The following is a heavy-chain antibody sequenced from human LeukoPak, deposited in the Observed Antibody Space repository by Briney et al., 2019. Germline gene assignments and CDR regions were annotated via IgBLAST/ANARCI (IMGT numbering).Heavy chain of an antibody. V-gene: IGHV4-39*07. CDR2: THYSGST. J-gene: IGHJ4*02. Sequence: NPSETLSLTCTVSGGSISSSSYYWGWIRQPPGKGLEWIGSTHYSGSTFYNPSLKSRVTISVDTSKNRFSLNLNSVTAADTAVYYCARDTWEKVEDWGQGTLVTVSS. CDR3: ARDTWEKVED. CDR1: GGSISSSSYY. D-gene: IGHD1-26*01.